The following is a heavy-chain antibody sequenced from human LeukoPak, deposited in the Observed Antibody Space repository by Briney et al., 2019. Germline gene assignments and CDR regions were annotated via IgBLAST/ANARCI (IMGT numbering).Heavy chain of an antibody. Sequence: ASVKVSCKVSGYTLTELSMHWVRQAPGKGLEWMGGFDPEDGETIYAQKFQGRVTMTEDTSTDTAYMELSSLRSEDTAVYYCATVRSDGRVTSHRLDYWGQGTLVTVSS. CDR1: GYTLTELS. CDR2: FDPEDGET. D-gene: IGHD3-16*01. CDR3: ATVRSDGRVTSHRLDY. V-gene: IGHV1-24*01. J-gene: IGHJ4*02.